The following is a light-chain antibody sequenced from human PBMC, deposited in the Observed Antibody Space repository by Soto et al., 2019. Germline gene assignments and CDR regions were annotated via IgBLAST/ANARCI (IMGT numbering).Light chain of an antibody. CDR3: AAWDDSLKGYV. V-gene: IGLV1-44*01. J-gene: IGLJ1*01. CDR2: YNN. CDR1: RSNIGDNT. Sequence: QSVLSQPPSASLTPGQGVTLSCSGSRSNIGDNTVLWYQHLSGTAPKLLMYYNNQRPAGIPDRFSGSKSGTSASLAISGLQSDDEADYYCAAWDDSLKGYVFGTGTKVTVL.